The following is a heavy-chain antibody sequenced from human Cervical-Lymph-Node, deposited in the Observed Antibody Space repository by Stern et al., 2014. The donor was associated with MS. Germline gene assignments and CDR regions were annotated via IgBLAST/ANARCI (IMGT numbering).Heavy chain of an antibody. CDR2: ISGHNGNT. Sequence: VQLVESGAEVKKPGASVKVSCKTSGYTFSTYGITWVRQAPGQGPEWMGWISGHNGNTNFAERFRGRLTMTTDPSTRTAYMELRSLRYDYTAVYFCARDPGGYFHGMDVWGQGTTVTVSS. CDR3: ARDPGGYFHGMDV. J-gene: IGHJ6*02. D-gene: IGHD3-10*01. V-gene: IGHV1-18*01. CDR1: GYTFSTYG.